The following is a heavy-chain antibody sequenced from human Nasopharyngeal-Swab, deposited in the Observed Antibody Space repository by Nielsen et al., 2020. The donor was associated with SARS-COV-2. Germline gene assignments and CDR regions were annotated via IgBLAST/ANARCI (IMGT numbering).Heavy chain of an antibody. Sequence: SETLSLTCTVSGGSFSSSNSYWGWIRQPPGKGLEWIGTINYSGSTYYNPSLKSRVTISVDTSKNQFSLKLSSVTAADTAVYYCARAGTIFGVVIIHFDYWGQGTLVTVSS. CDR3: ARAGTIFGVVIIHFDY. J-gene: IGHJ4*02. V-gene: IGHV4-39*07. CDR1: GGSFSSSNSY. CDR2: INYSGST. D-gene: IGHD3-3*01.